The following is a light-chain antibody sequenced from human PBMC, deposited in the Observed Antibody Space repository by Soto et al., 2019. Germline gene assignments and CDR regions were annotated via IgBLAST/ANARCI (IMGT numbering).Light chain of an antibody. J-gene: IGKJ4*01. Sequence: DMEMTQSPSSLSASVGDRVTITCRASQSISNYLNWYQHKPGKVPKILIYAASSLHSGVPTRFSGSGSGTDFTLTINSLQPEDFATYYCQQSYGTPLTFGGGTKIEIK. CDR1: QSISNY. V-gene: IGKV1-39*01. CDR3: QQSYGTPLT. CDR2: AAS.